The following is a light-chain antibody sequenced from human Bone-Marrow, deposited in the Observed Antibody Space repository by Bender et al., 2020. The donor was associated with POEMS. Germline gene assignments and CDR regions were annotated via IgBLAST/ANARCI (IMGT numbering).Light chain of an antibody. V-gene: IGLV3-1*01. CDR2: QDS. CDR1: KVGDKY. Sequence: SYELTQPPSVSVSPGQTASITCSGDKVGDKYVCWYQHKAGQSPVLIMYQDSKRPSGIPERFSGSNSGNTATLTISRAQAGDEADYYCQVWDSSTYVVFGGGTKLTVL. CDR3: QVWDSSTYVV. J-gene: IGLJ2*01.